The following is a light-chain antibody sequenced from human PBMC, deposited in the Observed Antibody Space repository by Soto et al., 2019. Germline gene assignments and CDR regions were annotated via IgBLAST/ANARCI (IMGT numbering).Light chain of an antibody. CDR1: SSDVGGYSY. J-gene: IGLJ1*01. CDR2: DVS. Sequence: QSVLTQPASVSGSPGQSITISCTGTSSDVGGYSYVSWYQHHPGKAPKLMIYDVSNRPSGVSNRFSGSKSGNTASLSISGLQPEDEADYYCSSYRTSNTRQIVCGTGTKVTV. CDR3: SSYRTSNTRQIV. V-gene: IGLV2-14*03.